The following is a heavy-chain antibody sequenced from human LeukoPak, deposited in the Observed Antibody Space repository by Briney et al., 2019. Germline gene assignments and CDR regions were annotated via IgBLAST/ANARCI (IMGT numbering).Heavy chain of an antibody. CDR1: GFTLTSSA. J-gene: IGHJ4*02. V-gene: IGHV3-23*01. Sequence: PGGSLRLSCAASGFTLTSSAMTWVRQAPGKGLEWVSAISGGGVSTYYGESVKGRFTISRDTSKNTLFLQMNSLRVEDTAVYYCAKGFRYFDYWGQGTLVTVSS. CDR2: ISGGGVST. CDR3: AKGFRYFDY.